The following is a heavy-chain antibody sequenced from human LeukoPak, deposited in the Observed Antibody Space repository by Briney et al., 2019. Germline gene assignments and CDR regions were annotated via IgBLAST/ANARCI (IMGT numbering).Heavy chain of an antibody. CDR3: VKGLWGAYYYGMDV. CDR1: GFTFSNYA. Sequence: GGSLRLSCAVPGFTFSNYAMIWVPQAPGKGLYWVSVIGGSGATTDHADSVMGRFTISRDNSKNTLYLQLDSLRADDTAVYFCVKGLWGAYYYGMDVWGQGTTVTVSS. V-gene: IGHV3-23*01. J-gene: IGHJ6*02. D-gene: IGHD3-16*01. CDR2: IGGSGATT.